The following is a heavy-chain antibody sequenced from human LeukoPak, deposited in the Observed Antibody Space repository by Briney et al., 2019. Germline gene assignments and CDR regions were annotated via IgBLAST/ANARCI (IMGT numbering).Heavy chain of an antibody. Sequence: NSSETLSLTCAVYGGSFSGYYWSWIRQPPGKGLEWIGEINHSGSTNYNPSLKSRVTISADTSKNQFSLKLGSVTAADTAVYYCARGRRGYSYGPASNFDYWGQGTLVTVSS. V-gene: IGHV4-34*01. D-gene: IGHD5-18*01. J-gene: IGHJ4*02. CDR3: ARGRRGYSYGPASNFDY. CDR2: INHSGST. CDR1: GGSFSGYY.